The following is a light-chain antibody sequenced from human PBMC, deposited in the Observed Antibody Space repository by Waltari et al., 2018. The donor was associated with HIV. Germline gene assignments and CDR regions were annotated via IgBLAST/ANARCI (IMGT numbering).Light chain of an antibody. CDR2: WAS. CDR3: QQYYSLPFT. V-gene: IGKV4-1*01. CDR1: TSVLYSSSSKNY. Sequence: DIVITQSPDHLVVSLGATATFNCTYRTSVLYSSSSKNYLAWCQQKPGQSPKLLIYWASTRESGVPDRFSGGGSGTDFTLTISSLQAEDVAVYYCQQYYSLPFTFGPGTKVDIK. J-gene: IGKJ3*01.